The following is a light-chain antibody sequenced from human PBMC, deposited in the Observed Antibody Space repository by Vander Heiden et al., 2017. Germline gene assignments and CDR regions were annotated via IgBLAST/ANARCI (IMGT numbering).Light chain of an antibody. CDR1: SGHSGSI. J-gene: IGLJ3*02. Sequence: QPVLPQSSSASASLGSSVKLTCTLSSGHSGSINAWHQHQPGKAPPHMMKLEGNGSHSKGSAVPDRFSSSGSGADRDLTISNLQAEAEADYYCETWDNYTHVFGGGTKLTVL. V-gene: IGLV4-60*03. CDR3: ETWDNYTHV. CDR2: LEGNGSH.